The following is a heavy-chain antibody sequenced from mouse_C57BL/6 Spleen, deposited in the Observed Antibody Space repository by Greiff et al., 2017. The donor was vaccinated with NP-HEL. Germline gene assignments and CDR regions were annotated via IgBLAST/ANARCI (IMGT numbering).Heavy chain of an antibody. J-gene: IGHJ3*01. CDR1: GYAFSSSW. V-gene: IGHV1-82*01. CDR2: IYPGDGDT. D-gene: IGHD2-1*01. Sequence: VQLQQSGPELVKPGASVKISCKASGYAFSSSWMNWVKQRPGKGLEWIGRIYPGDGDTTYNGKFKGKATLTADKSSSTAYMQLSSLTSEDSAVYCCARGGYGNYQGWFAYWGQGTLVTVSA. CDR3: ARGGYGNYQGWFAY.